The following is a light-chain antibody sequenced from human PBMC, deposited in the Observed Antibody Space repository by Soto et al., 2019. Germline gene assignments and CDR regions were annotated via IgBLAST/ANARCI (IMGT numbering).Light chain of an antibody. V-gene: IGKV3-15*01. J-gene: IGKJ1*01. CDR3: QHYNNWPPYQT. CDR1: QSVATN. Sequence: ELVMTQSPATLSLSPGERATLSCRASQSVATNLAWYQQKPGQAPRLLIYGASTRATGIPARFTGSGSGTEFSLTISSLQSEDFAVYYCQHYNNWPPYQTFGQGTKVDIK. CDR2: GAS.